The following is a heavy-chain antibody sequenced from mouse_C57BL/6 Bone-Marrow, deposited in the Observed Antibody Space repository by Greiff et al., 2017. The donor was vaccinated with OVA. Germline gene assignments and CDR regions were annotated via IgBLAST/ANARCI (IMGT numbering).Heavy chain of an antibody. Sequence: EVKVVESGGGLVKPGGSLKLSCAASGFTFSSYAMSWVRQTPEKRLEWVATISDGGSYTYYPDNVKGRFTISRDNAKNNLYLQMSHLKSEDTAMYYCARGHMITDLYYYAMDYWGQGTSVTVSS. CDR2: ISDGGSYT. J-gene: IGHJ4*01. CDR1: GFTFSSYA. CDR3: ARGHMITDLYYYAMDY. V-gene: IGHV5-4*03. D-gene: IGHD2-4*01.